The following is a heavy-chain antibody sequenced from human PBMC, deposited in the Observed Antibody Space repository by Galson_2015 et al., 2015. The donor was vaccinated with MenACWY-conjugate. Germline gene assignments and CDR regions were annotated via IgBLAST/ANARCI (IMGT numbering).Heavy chain of an antibody. D-gene: IGHD2-2*01. CDR3: ARGKYQLLKTRSSYFSLDV. V-gene: IGHV1-69*13. CDR1: GDTFSSFA. Sequence: SVKVSCKASGDTFSSFAISWVRQAPGQGLEWLGGIIPVFDKKDYAQKFQGRVTITADESTGTGYMEMSSLRSEDTAVYYCARGKYQLLKTRSSYFSLDVWDQGTMVIVSS. J-gene: IGHJ6*02. CDR2: IIPVFDKK.